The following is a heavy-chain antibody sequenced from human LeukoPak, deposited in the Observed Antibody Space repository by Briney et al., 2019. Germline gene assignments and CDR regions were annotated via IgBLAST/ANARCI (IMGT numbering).Heavy chain of an antibody. CDR2: IYYSGST. Sequence: SETPSLTCTVSGGSISTYYWTWIRQPPGKGLEWIGYIYYSGSTYYNPSLKSRVTISVDTSKNQFSLKLSSVTAADTAVYYCARRTTGNAFDIWGQGTMVTVSS. V-gene: IGHV4-59*12. CDR1: GGSISTYY. CDR3: ARRTTGNAFDI. J-gene: IGHJ3*02. D-gene: IGHD1-1*01.